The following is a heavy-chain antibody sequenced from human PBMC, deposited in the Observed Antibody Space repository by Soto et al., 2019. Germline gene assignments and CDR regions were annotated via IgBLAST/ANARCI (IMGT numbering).Heavy chain of an antibody. CDR2: IIPLFGTP. CDR3: ANEWVGEMATGGYFDN. D-gene: IGHD3-10*01. J-gene: IGHJ4*02. CDR1: GGTFSNGA. V-gene: IGHV1-69*01. Sequence: QVQLVQSGAEVKRPGSSVKVSCKISGGTFSNGAFSWVRQAPGQGLEWMGGIIPLFGTPSYAQKFQGRVTVTADESSSTVYMELSSLTSEDTAIYYCANEWVGEMATGGYFDNWGQGTLVSVSS.